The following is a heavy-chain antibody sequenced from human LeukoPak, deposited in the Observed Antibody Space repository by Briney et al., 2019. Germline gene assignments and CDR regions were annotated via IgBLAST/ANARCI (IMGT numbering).Heavy chain of an antibody. V-gene: IGHV3-7*01. Sequence: GGSLRLPCAASGFTFSRYWVSWVRQAPGKGLEWVANIKQDGSEKYYVDSVKGRFAISRDNAKNSLYLQMNSLRPEDTAVYYCARNSSSWSYWGQGTLVTVSS. CDR1: GFTFSRYW. D-gene: IGHD6-13*01. CDR2: IKQDGSEK. CDR3: ARNSSSWSY. J-gene: IGHJ4*02.